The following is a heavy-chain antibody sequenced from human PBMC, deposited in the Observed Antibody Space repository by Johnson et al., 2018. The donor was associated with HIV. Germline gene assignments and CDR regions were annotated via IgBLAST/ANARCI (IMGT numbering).Heavy chain of an antibody. Sequence: VQLVESGGGVLRPGASLRLSCEGFGFIFDDYGLNWVRQGPGKGLEWVSGINWNGGSTGYADSVKGRFTISRDNAKNSLYLQMNSLRAEDTALYYCAKVDTATNDAFDIWGQGTMVTVSS. V-gene: IGHV3-20*04. J-gene: IGHJ3*02. CDR1: GFIFDDYG. CDR2: INWNGGST. D-gene: IGHD5-18*01. CDR3: AKVDTATNDAFDI.